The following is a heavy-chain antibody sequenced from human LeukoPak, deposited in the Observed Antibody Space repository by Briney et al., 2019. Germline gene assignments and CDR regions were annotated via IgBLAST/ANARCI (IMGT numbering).Heavy chain of an antibody. D-gene: IGHD2-2*01. Sequence: PGGCLRLSCAAAGFTVSSYSTNWVRQAPGKGLEWVSSISSSSSYIYYAGSVKGRFTISRDNAKTSLYLQMNSLRAEDTAVYYCARVCSSTSCYVGGWDYYYGMDVWGQGTTVTVSS. CDR3: ARVCSSTSCYVGGWDYYYGMDV. V-gene: IGHV3-21*01. CDR2: ISSSSSYI. CDR1: GFTVSSYS. J-gene: IGHJ6*02.